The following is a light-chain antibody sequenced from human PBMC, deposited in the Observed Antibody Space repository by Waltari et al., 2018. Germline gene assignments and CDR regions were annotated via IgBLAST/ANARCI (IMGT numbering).Light chain of an antibody. J-gene: IGKJ1*01. CDR3: QQYDNLSWT. CDR2: DAS. Sequence: DIQMTQSPSSLSASVGDRVTITCQASQDISNYLNWYQQKPVKAPKLLIYDASNFETGVPSRFSGSGSGTDFTFTISSLQPEDIATYYCQQYDNLSWTFGQGTKVEIK. V-gene: IGKV1-33*01. CDR1: QDISNY.